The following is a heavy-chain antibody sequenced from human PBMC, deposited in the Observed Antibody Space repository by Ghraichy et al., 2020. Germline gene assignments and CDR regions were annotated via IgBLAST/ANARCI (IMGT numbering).Heavy chain of an antibody. D-gene: IGHD3-3*01. CDR3: ARGGITIFGVPPGGFDP. J-gene: IGHJ5*02. Sequence: SETLSLTCTVSGGSISSYYWSWIRQPPGKGLEWIGYIYYSGSTNYNPSLKSRVTISVDTSKNQFSLKLSSVTAADTAVYYCARGGITIFGVPPGGFDPWGQGTLVTVSS. CDR2: IYYSGST. CDR1: GGSISSYY. V-gene: IGHV4-59*01.